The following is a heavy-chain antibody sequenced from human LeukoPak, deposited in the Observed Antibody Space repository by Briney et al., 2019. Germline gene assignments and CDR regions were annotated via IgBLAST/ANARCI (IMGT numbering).Heavy chain of an antibody. D-gene: IGHD3/OR15-3a*01. CDR2: MKEDGTET. Sequence: GGSLRLSCVVSGLTFSNCRMTWVRQAPGRGLEWVANMKEDGTETSYVGSVKGRFTISRDNAKNSLYLQMNSLRAEDTALYYCARDEFGPLAFWGRGTLVTVSS. J-gene: IGHJ4*02. CDR1: GLTFSNCR. CDR3: ARDEFGPLAF. V-gene: IGHV3-7*05.